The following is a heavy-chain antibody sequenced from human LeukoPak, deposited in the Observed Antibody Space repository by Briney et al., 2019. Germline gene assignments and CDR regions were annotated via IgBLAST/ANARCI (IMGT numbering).Heavy chain of an antibody. CDR1: GFIFSDYD. V-gene: IGHV3-21*01. CDR2: ISGRSSHV. D-gene: IGHD3-16*01. CDR3: GRAFPPLRTSSAGDL. Sequence: PGASLRLSCSASGFIFSDYDMNWVRHHPGEGLEWLSAISGRSSHVYYGESVKGRFTISRDNAKNSLYMQLDSLGVEDTAVYYCGRAFPPLRTSSAGDLWGQGTLVTVSS. J-gene: IGHJ1*01.